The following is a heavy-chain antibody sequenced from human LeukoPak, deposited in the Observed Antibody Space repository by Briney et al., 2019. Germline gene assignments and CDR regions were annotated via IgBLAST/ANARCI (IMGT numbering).Heavy chain of an antibody. Sequence: ASVKVSCKASGYTFTSYGISWVRQAPGQGLEWVGWISAYNGNTNYAQKLQGRVAMTTDTSTTTAYMERRSLRSDDTAVYYCASDVLWFGESPSDYWGQGTLVTVSS. V-gene: IGHV1-18*01. CDR1: GYTFTSYG. CDR3: ASDVLWFGESPSDY. D-gene: IGHD3-10*01. CDR2: ISAYNGNT. J-gene: IGHJ4*02.